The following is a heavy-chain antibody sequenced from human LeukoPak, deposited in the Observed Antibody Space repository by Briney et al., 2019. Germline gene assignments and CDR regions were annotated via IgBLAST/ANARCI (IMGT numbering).Heavy chain of an antibody. CDR2: INSDGSST. J-gene: IGHJ4*02. D-gene: IGHD1-20*01. Sequence: GGSLRLSCAASGFTFSSYWMQWVRQAPGKGLLWVSRINSDGSSTNYADSVKGRFTISRDNAKSTLYVQMNSLRAEDTAVYYCARRRYNWNAIDYWGQGTLVTVSS. CDR3: ARRRYNWNAIDY. CDR1: GFTFSSYW. V-gene: IGHV3-74*01.